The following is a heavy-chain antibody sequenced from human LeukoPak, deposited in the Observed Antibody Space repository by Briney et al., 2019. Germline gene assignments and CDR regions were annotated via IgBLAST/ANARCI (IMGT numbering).Heavy chain of an antibody. V-gene: IGHV3-33*01. CDR2: IWYDGSNK. Sequence: GGSLRLSCAASGFTFSSYGMHWLRQAPGKGLEWVAVIWYDGSNKYYADSVKGRFTISRDNSKNTLYLQMNSLRAEDTAVYYCARRLRFLEGVPADYCYYYGMDVWGQGTTVTVSS. D-gene: IGHD3-3*01. CDR1: GFTFSSYG. CDR3: ARRLRFLEGVPADYCYYYGMDV. J-gene: IGHJ6*02.